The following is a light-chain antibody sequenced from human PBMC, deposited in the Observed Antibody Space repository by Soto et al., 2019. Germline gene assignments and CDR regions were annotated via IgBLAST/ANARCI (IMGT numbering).Light chain of an antibody. CDR2: GAS. Sequence: EIVLTQSPGTLSLSPGERATLSCRASQSVSSSYLAWYQQKPGQAPRLLIYGASSRATGIPDRFSGSGSGTDFTLTISRLEPEDFAVYYCQHWAFGQGTRLEIK. V-gene: IGKV3-20*01. CDR3: QHWA. J-gene: IGKJ5*01. CDR1: QSVSSSY.